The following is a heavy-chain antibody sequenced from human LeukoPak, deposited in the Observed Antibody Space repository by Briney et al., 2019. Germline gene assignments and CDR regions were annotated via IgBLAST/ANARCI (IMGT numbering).Heavy chain of an antibody. CDR1: GFTFSSYS. D-gene: IGHD3-22*01. CDR3: AREGGTRGYYYDSSGYYSVVDAFDI. Sequence: RSGGSLRLSCAASGFTFSSYSMNWVRQAPGKGLEWVSYISSSSSTRYYADSVKGRFTISRDNAKNSLYLQMNSLRDEDTAVYYCAREGGTRGYYYDSSGYYSVVDAFDIWGQGTMVTVSS. J-gene: IGHJ3*02. CDR2: ISSSSSTR. V-gene: IGHV3-48*02.